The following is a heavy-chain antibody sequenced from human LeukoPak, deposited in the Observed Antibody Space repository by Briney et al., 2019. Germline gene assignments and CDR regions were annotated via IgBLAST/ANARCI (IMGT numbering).Heavy chain of an antibody. CDR2: IKSKTDGGTT. J-gene: IGHJ4*02. CDR1: GFTFSNAW. CDR3: TTAYQYYDILTGYAIFDY. D-gene: IGHD3-9*01. V-gene: IGHV3-15*01. Sequence: PGGSLRLSCAASGFTFSNAWMSWVRQAPGKGLEWVGRIKSKTDGGTTDYAAPVKGRFTISRDDSKNTLYLQTNSLKTEDTAVYYCTTAYQYYDILTGYAIFDYWGQGTLVTVSS.